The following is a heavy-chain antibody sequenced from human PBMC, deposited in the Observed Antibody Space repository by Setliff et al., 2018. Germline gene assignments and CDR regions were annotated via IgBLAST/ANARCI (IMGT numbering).Heavy chain of an antibody. CDR3: RQAVVGRDVFDV. J-gene: IGHJ3*01. Sequence: PSETLSLTCSVYGASFNTYYWSWIRQPPGKGLEWIGEVNRYGSGDYNPSLESRVTISVDTSKKEFSLTLTSVTAADTALYYCRQAVVGRDVFDVWGQGTMVTVS. V-gene: IGHV4-34*01. CDR2: VNRYGSG. D-gene: IGHD1-1*01. CDR1: GASFNTYY.